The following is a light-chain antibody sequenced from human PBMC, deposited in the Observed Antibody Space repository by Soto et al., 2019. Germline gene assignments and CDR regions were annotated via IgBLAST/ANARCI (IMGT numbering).Light chain of an antibody. V-gene: IGKV3-15*01. CDR2: GAS. CDR3: QQYGSSPSIT. CDR1: QSVSIN. Sequence: EIVMTQSPATLSVSPGERATLSCRASQSVSINLAWYQQKPGQAPRLLIYGASTRATGIPARFSGSGSGTEFTLTISSLQSEDFAVYYCQQYGSSPSITFGQGTRLEIK. J-gene: IGKJ5*01.